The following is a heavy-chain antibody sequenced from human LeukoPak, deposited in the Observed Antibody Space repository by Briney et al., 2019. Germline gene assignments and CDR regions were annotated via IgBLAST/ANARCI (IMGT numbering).Heavy chain of an antibody. V-gene: IGHV1-3*03. CDR3: ARDAGYYGSGTFLPY. CDR1: GYTFTSYA. CDR2: INAGNGNT. J-gene: IGHJ4*02. D-gene: IGHD3-10*01. Sequence: ASVKVSCKASGYTFTSYAMHWVRQAPGQRLEWMGWINAGNGNTKYSQEFQGRVTITRDTSASTAYMELSSLRSEDMAVYYCARDAGYYGSGTFLPYWGQGTLVTVSS.